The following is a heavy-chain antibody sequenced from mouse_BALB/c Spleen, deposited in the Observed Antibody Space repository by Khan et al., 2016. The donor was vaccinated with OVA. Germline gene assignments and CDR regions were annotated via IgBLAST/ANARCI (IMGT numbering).Heavy chain of an antibody. J-gene: IGHJ2*01. CDR3: ARSYVSFYFDY. D-gene: IGHD1-1*02. V-gene: IGHV1-5*01. Sequence: VQLQQSGTVLARPGASVKMSCKASGYSFTNYWMHWVKQSPGQVLEWIGTIYPGNSDTRYNQNFKDKAKLTTVTSASTAYMDLSSLTSEDSTVYYCARSYVSFYFDYWGQGSTLTVSS. CDR2: IYPGNSDT. CDR1: GYSFTNYW.